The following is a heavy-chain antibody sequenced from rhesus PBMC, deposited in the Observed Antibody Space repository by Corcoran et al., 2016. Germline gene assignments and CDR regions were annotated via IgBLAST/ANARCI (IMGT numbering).Heavy chain of an antibody. CDR1: GFTFSSYW. CDR2: INSGWSST. V-gene: IGHV3S25*01. Sequence: EVQLVESGGGLAKPGGSLRLSCAAFGFTFSSYWMNWVRQAPGKGLEWVSAINSGWSSTYYADSGKCRFTISRGKSKNTLSLQMHSLRADDTAVYYCAKEYCSSTYCSQVGDYWGQGVLVTVSS. J-gene: IGHJ4*01. CDR3: AKEYCSSTYCSQVGDY. D-gene: IGHD2-15*01.